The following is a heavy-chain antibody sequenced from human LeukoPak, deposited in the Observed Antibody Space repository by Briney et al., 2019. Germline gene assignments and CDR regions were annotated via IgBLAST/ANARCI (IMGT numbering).Heavy chain of an antibody. D-gene: IGHD5-18*01. CDR3: ARSRFVDTPEDY. J-gene: IGHJ4*02. Sequence: PGGSLRLSCAASGFTSSSYWMHWVRQAPGKGLVWVSRINSDGSSTSYADSAKGRFTISRDNAKNTLYLQMNSLRAEDTAVYYCARSRFVDTPEDYWGQGTLVTVSS. CDR1: GFTSSSYW. V-gene: IGHV3-74*01. CDR2: INSDGSST.